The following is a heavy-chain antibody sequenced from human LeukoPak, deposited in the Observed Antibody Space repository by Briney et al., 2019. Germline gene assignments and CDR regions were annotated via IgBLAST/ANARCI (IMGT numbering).Heavy chain of an antibody. Sequence: SQTLTLTCAISGDSVSSNSAAWNWIRQSPSRGLEWLGRTYYRSKWYNDYAVSVKSRITINPDTSKNQFSLQLNSVTAADTAVYYCARGLGRYQLHNWFDPWGQGTLVTVSS. CDR2: TYYRSKWYN. CDR3: ARGLGRYQLHNWFDP. J-gene: IGHJ5*02. V-gene: IGHV6-1*01. D-gene: IGHD2-2*01. CDR1: GDSVSSNSAA.